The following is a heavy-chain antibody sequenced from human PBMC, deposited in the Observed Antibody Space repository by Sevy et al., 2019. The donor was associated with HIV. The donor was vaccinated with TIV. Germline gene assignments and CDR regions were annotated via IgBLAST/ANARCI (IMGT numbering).Heavy chain of an antibody. CDR3: ARVDHQYYYYAMDV. CDR2: IWYDGSNQ. Sequence: GGSLRLSCAASGFTFNSYGMHWVRQAPGKGLEWVAVIWYDGSNQYYEDSVKGRFTISRDNSKNTLYLQMNSLRAEDTAVYFCARVDHQYYYYAMDVWGQGTTVTVSS. D-gene: IGHD3-9*01. J-gene: IGHJ6*02. V-gene: IGHV3-33*01. CDR1: GFTFNSYG.